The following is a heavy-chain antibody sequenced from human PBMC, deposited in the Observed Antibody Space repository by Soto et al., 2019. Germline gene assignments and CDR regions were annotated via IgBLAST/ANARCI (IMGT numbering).Heavy chain of an antibody. Sequence: GESLKISCKGSGYSFTSYWIGWVRQMPGKGLEWMGIIYPGDSDTRYSPSFQGQVTISADKSISTAYLQWSSLKASDTAMYYCARPTLRSGQNDFCFWSGYYTGPFYWGHGTLVTVS. D-gene: IGHD3-3*01. CDR3: ARPTLRSGQNDFCFWSGYYTGPFY. V-gene: IGHV5-51*01. CDR2: IYPGDSDT. J-gene: IGHJ4*01. CDR1: GYSFTSYW.